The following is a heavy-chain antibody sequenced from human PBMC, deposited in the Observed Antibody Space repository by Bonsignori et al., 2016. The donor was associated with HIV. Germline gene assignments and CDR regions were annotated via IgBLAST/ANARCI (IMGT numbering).Heavy chain of an antibody. CDR2: ISSSSSYI. CDR3: ARDPLTGDPGDAFDI. J-gene: IGHJ3*02. D-gene: IGHD7-27*01. Sequence: VRQAPGKGLEWVSSISSSSSYIYYADSVKGRFSISRDNAKNSLSLQMNSLRAEDTAVYYCARDPLTGDPGDAFDIWGQGTMVTVSS. V-gene: IGHV3-21*01.